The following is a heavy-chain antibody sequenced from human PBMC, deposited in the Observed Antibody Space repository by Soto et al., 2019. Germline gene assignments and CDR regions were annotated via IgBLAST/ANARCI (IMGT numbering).Heavy chain of an antibody. J-gene: IGHJ6*02. D-gene: IGHD1-1*01. Sequence: SETLSLTCTVSGGSISSGGYYWSWIRQHPGKGLEWIGYIYYSGSTYYNPSLKSRVTISVDTSKNQFSLKLSSVTAADTAVYYCATRGLERRGRRYYYYGMDVWGQGTTVTV. CDR2: IYYSGST. V-gene: IGHV4-31*03. CDR3: ATRGLERRGRRYYYYGMDV. CDR1: GGSISSGGYY.